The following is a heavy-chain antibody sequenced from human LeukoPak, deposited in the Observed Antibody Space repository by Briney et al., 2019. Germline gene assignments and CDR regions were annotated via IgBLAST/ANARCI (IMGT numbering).Heavy chain of an antibody. V-gene: IGHV4-4*02. J-gene: IGHJ3*02. CDR3: AKSNGYGLIDI. CDR2: IYHSGSI. CDR1: GGSISSSYW. Sequence: PSGTLSLTCAVSGGSISSSYWWSWIRQPPGKGLEWIGEIYHSGSINYNLSLKSRVTISVDKSKNQFSLKLNSVTAADTAVYYCAKSNGYGLIDIWGQGTMVTVSS. D-gene: IGHD3-22*01.